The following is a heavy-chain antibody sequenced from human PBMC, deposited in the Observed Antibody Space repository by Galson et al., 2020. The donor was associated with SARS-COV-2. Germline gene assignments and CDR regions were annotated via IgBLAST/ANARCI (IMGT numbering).Heavy chain of an antibody. J-gene: IGHJ4*02. CDR3: AREPTILRIPWSSQRFFDY. D-gene: IGHD2-2*02. CDR2: IRAYNGDT. V-gene: IGHV1-18*01. CDR1: GYTFTRFG. Sequence: ASVKVSCKASGYTFTRFGYSWVRQAPGQAREGMGGIRAYNGDTDYAQRFEGRVTWTTDTSTSTAYLELGSLTSDDTAVYYWAREPTILRIPWSSQRFFDYWGPGSLVTVSS.